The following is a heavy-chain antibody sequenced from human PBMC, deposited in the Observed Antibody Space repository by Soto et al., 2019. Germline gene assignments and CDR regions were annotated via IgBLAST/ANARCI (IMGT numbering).Heavy chain of an antibody. CDR1: GGSISSRTHY. V-gene: IGHV4-39*07. D-gene: IGHD4-17*01. Sequence: PSETLSLTCTVSGGSISSRTHYWGWIRQPPGKGLEWIGNMYYSGNTYYNPSLKSRVTISVDTSKNQFSLRAEDTAVYYCAKDPNGDYAGAFDSWGQGTLVTVSS. CDR2: MYYSGNT. CDR3: GDYAGAFDS. J-gene: IGHJ4*02.